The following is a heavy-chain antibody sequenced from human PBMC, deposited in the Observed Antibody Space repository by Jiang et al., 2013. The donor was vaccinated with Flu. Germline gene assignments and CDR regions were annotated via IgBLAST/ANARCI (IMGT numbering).Heavy chain of an antibody. Sequence: WVSVIYSGGSTYYADSVKGRFTISRDNSKNTLYLQMNSLRAEDTAVYYCARDTSGSGTSFFDYWGQGTLVTVSS. CDR2: IYSGGST. D-gene: IGHD3-10*01. CDR3: ARDTSGSGTSFFDY. V-gene: IGHV3-53*01. J-gene: IGHJ4*02.